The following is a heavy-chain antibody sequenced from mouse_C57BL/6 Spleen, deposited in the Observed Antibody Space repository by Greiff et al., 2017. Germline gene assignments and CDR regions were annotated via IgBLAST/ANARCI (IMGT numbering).Heavy chain of an antibody. V-gene: IGHV10-1*01. CDR1: GFSFNTYA. CDR2: IRSKSNNYAT. J-gene: IGHJ4*01. D-gene: IGHD2-5*01. Sequence: EVKLMESGGGLVQPKGSLKLSCAASGFSFNTYAMTWVRQAPGKGLEWVARIRSKSNNYATYYADSVKDRFTISRDDSESMLYLQMNNLKTEDTAMYYCVSSNYGAMDYWGQGTSVTVSS. CDR3: VSSNYGAMDY.